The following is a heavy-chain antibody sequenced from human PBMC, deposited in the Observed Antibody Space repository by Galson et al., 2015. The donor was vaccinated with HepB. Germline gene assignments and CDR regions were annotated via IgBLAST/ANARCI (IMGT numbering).Heavy chain of an antibody. J-gene: IGHJ5*02. V-gene: IGHV3-21*01. CDR3: ARVSVYYDSSGTNWFDP. CDR1: GFTFSSYS. D-gene: IGHD3-22*01. Sequence: SLRLSCAASGFTFSSYSMNWVRQAPGKGLEWVSSISSSSSYIYYADSVKGRFTISRDNAKNSLYLQMNSLRAEDTAVYYCARVSVYYDSSGTNWFDPWGQGTLVTVSS. CDR2: ISSSSSYI.